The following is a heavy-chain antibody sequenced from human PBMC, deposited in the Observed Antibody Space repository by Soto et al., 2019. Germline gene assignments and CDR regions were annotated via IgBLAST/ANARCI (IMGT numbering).Heavy chain of an antibody. CDR3: ARGPRRPFDREYYFDY. J-gene: IGHJ4*02. CDR1: GFTFSDYY. Sequence: PGGSLRLSCAASGFTFSDYYMSWIRQAPGKGLEWVSYISSSGSTIYYADSVKGRFTISRDNAKNSLYLQMNSLRAEDTAVYYCARGPRRPFDREYYFDYWGQGTLVTVSS. V-gene: IGHV3-11*01. CDR2: ISSSGSTI. D-gene: IGHD3-16*01.